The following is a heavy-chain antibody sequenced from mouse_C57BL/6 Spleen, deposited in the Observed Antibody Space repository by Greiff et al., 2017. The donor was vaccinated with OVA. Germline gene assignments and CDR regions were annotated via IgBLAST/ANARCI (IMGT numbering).Heavy chain of an antibody. V-gene: IGHV1-59*01. J-gene: IGHJ2*01. CDR1: GYTFTSYW. CDR2: IDPSDSYT. CDR3: ARRDDNGRERGYYVDD. Sequence: VQLQQPGAELVRPGTSVKLSCKASGYTFTSYWMHWVKQRPGQGLEWIGVIDPSDSYTNYNQKFKGTATLTVETSSSTAYRQLSSLTSEDAAVDYCARRDDNGRERGYYVDDWGQGTTLTVSS. D-gene: IGHD1-1*01.